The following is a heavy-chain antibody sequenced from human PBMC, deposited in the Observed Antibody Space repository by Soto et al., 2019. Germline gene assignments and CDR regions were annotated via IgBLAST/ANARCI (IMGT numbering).Heavy chain of an antibody. D-gene: IGHD3-10*01. J-gene: IGHJ3*02. V-gene: IGHV3-23*01. CDR2: ISGSGGST. CDR1: GFTFSSYA. Sequence: EVQLLESGGGLVQPGGSLRLSCAASGFTFSSYAMSWVRQAPGKGLEWVSAISGSGGSTYYADSVKGRFTISRDNSMNTLYLQMNSLRAEDTAVYYCAKANALLSDAFDIWGQGTMVTVSS. CDR3: AKANALLSDAFDI.